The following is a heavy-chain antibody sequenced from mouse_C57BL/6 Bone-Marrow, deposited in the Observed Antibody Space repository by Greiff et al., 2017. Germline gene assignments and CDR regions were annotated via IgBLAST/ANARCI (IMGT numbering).Heavy chain of an antibody. CDR3: ARLRVIYYGYDWEFDV. J-gene: IGHJ1*03. V-gene: IGHV1-9*01. CDR1: GYTFTGYW. Sequence: QVQLQQSGAELMKPGASVKLSCKATGYTFTGYWIEWVKQRPGHGLEWIGEILPGSGSTNYNEKFKGKATFTADTSSNTAYMQLSSLTTEDSAIYYCARLRVIYYGYDWEFDVWGTGTTVTVSS. D-gene: IGHD2-2*01. CDR2: ILPGSGST.